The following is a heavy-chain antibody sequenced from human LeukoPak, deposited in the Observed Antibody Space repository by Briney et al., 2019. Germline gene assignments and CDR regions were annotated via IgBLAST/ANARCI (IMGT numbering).Heavy chain of an antibody. D-gene: IGHD5-18*01. CDR1: GVTFSNAR. J-gene: IGHJ4*02. Sequence: PGGSLRLSPAEPGVTFSNARMCCVRHAPGRGLEWVFRIKSKTDGGTTDYAAPVKGRFTISRDYSKNTLYLQMNSLKAEDTAVYYCTTEPETAMVFDYWGQGTLVTVSS. CDR3: TTEPETAMVFDY. CDR2: IKSKTDGGTT. V-gene: IGHV3-15*01.